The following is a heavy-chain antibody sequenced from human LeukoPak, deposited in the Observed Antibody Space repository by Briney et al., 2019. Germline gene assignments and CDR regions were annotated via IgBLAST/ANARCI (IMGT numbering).Heavy chain of an antibody. V-gene: IGHV1-69*13. J-gene: IGHJ6*03. Sequence: ASVKVSCKASGGTFSSYAISWVRQAPGQGLEWMGGIIPIFGTANYAQKFQGRVTITADESTSTAYMELSSLRSEDTAVYYCARDRGSYTKGSTNYYYYYMDVWGKGTTVTVSS. CDR1: GGTFSSYA. D-gene: IGHD1-26*01. CDR2: IIPIFGTA. CDR3: ARDRGSYTKGSTNYYYYYMDV.